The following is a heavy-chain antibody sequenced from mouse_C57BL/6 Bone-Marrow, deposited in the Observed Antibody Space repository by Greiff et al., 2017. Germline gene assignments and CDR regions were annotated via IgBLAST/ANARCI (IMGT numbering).Heavy chain of an antibody. Sequence: VQLQQSGAELARPGASVKLSCKASGYTFTSYGISWVKQRTGQGLEWIGEIYPRSGNTYYNEKFKGKATLTADKSSSTAYMELRSLTSEDSAVYFCARSTGTIAYWGQGTLVTVSA. CDR3: ARSTGTIAY. V-gene: IGHV1-81*01. J-gene: IGHJ3*01. D-gene: IGHD4-1*02. CDR1: GYTFTSYG. CDR2: IYPRSGNT.